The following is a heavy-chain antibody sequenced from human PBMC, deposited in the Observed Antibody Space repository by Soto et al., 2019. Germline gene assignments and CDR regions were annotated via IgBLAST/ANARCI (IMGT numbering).Heavy chain of an antibody. J-gene: IGHJ4*02. Sequence: EVQLLESGGGLVQPGGSLRLSCAASGFTFSSNGMTWVRQAPGKGLEWVSIISKYGSGTIYADSVKGRFTASRDNSKNTLYLQMNSLRVDDTAMYYCVKDNNWDDPGWGQGTLVTVSS. V-gene: IGHV3-23*01. CDR3: VKDNNWDDPG. D-gene: IGHD1-20*01. CDR2: ISKYGSGT. CDR1: GFTFSSNG.